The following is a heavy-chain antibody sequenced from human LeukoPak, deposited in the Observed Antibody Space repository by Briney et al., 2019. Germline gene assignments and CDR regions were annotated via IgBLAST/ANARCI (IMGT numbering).Heavy chain of an antibody. Sequence: SETLSLTCAVYGGSFRGYYWSWLRQPPGKGREWIGEINHSGSTNHNPSLKSRVTISVDTSKNQFSLKLSSVTAADTAMYYCARQGPYCGGDCSNYLDFWGQGTLVTVSS. CDR1: GGSFRGYY. CDR2: INHSGST. D-gene: IGHD2-21*01. CDR3: ARQGPYCGGDCSNYLDF. J-gene: IGHJ4*02. V-gene: IGHV4-34*01.